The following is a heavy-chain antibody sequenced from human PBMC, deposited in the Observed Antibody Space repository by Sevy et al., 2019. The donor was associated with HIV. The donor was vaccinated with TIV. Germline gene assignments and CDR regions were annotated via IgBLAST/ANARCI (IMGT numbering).Heavy chain of an antibody. J-gene: IGHJ4*02. Sequence: GGSLRLSCAASGFTFSDYSMNWVRQVPGKGLEWVSSITPSSTYIYHAYSVKGRFTISRDNAKNSLYLQMNSLRAEDTAVYYCARDRRTLNYYASSGYNYYFDYWDQGTLVTVSS. CDR1: GFTFSDYS. CDR2: ITPSSTYI. CDR3: ARDRRTLNYYASSGYNYYFDY. V-gene: IGHV3-21*01. D-gene: IGHD3-22*01.